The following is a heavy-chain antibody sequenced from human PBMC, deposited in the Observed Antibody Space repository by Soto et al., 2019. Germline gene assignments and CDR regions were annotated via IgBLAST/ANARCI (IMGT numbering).Heavy chain of an antibody. J-gene: IGHJ6*03. Sequence: QVQLQESGPGLVKPSETLSLTCTVSGGSISSYYWSWIRQPPGKGLEWIGYIYYSGSTNYNPSLKSRVTISVDTSKNQFSLKLSSVTAADTAVYYCARAPSIAARYYYYYMDVWGKGTTVTVSS. D-gene: IGHD6-6*01. CDR1: GGSISSYY. CDR3: ARAPSIAARYYYYYMDV. V-gene: IGHV4-59*01. CDR2: IYYSGST.